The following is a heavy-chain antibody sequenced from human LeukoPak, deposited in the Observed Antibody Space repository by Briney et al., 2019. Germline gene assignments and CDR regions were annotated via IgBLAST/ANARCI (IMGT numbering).Heavy chain of an antibody. CDR3: VRYYDPPVGDAFDI. D-gene: IGHD3-22*01. V-gene: IGHV3-7*01. Sequence: GGSLRLSCVASGFTFGGDWMSCVRQAPGEGLEWVANIKPDGTEKYYVDSVKGRFTISRDNAKNSLYLQLNSLRAEDTAVYYCVRYYDPPVGDAFDIWGPGTMVTVSS. CDR1: GFTFGGDW. J-gene: IGHJ3*02. CDR2: IKPDGTEK.